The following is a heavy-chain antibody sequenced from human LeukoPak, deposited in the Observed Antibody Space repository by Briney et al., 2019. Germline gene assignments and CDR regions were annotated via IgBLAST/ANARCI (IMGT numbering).Heavy chain of an antibody. CDR3: ARGYEDYGEYGDYYFDY. D-gene: IGHD4-17*01. CDR1: GGSISSYY. V-gene: IGHV4-59*01. J-gene: IGHJ4*02. Sequence: PSETLSLTCTVSGGSISSYYWSWIRQPPGKGLEWIGYIYYSGSTNYNPSLKSRVTISVDTSKNQFSLKLSSVTAADTAVYYWARGYEDYGEYGDYYFDYWGQGTLVTVSS. CDR2: IYYSGST.